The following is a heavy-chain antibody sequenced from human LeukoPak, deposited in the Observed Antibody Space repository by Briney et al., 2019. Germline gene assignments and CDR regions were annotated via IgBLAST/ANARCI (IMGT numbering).Heavy chain of an antibody. CDR2: INPSGDST. CDR3: AKLAASETGEGS. J-gene: IGHJ5*02. Sequence: ASVKLSCKASGYTFTSNHIHCVRQAPGQGLEWMGVINPSGDSTSYAQKFQGRVTMTRDTSTSTVHMELSSLRSEDTAIYYCAKLAASETGEGSWGQGTLVTVSS. CDR1: GYTFTSNH. D-gene: IGHD6-13*01. V-gene: IGHV1-46*01.